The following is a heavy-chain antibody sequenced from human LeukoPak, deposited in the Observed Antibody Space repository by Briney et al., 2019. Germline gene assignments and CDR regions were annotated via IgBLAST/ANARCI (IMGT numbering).Heavy chain of an antibody. V-gene: IGHV1-69*05. D-gene: IGHD5-18*01. CDR1: GGTFSSYA. J-gene: IGHJ4*02. Sequence: ASVKVSCKASGGTFSSYAISWVRQAPGQGLEWMGGIIPIFGTANYAQKLQGRVTMTTDTSTSTAYMELRSLRSDDTAVYYCARVDTAMDLDYWGQGTLVTVSS. CDR3: ARVDTAMDLDY. CDR2: IIPIFGTA.